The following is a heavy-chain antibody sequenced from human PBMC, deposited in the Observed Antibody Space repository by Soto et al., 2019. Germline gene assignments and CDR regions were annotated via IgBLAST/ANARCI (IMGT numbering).Heavy chain of an antibody. V-gene: IGHV3-30-3*01. J-gene: IGHJ6*02. CDR2: ISYDGSNK. CDR3: ARDLLGGYSSSGSAGNYYYYGMDV. CDR1: GFTFSSYA. Sequence: PGGSLRLSCAASGFTFSSYAMHWVRQAPGKGLEWVAVISYDGSNKYYADSVKGRFTISRDNSKNTLYLQMNSLRAEDTAVYYCARDLLGGYSSSGSAGNYYYYGMDVWGQGTTVTVSS. D-gene: IGHD6-6*01.